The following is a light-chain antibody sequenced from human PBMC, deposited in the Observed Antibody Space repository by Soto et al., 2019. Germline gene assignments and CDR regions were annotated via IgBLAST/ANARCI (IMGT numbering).Light chain of an antibody. CDR2: DAS. CDR1: QRGSSY. V-gene: IGKV3-11*01. J-gene: IGKJ4*02. Sequence: EIVVTQSPATLSLSPGERAALSCRASQRGSSYLDCYQQKPGQATRLLISDASKRATGIPARFSGSGAGTAFTLTTSSLEPEECAVYFCQQRSNWPSTFGGGTKVEI. CDR3: QQRSNWPST.